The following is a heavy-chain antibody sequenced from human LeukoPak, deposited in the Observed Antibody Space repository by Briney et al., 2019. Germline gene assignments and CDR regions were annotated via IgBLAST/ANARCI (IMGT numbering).Heavy chain of an antibody. D-gene: IGHD5-18*01. CDR3: AKDLRRYRNSFFDY. Sequence: GGSLRLSCAASGFTFSSIAMSWVRQAPDKGLEWVSTISGSGGGTYYADSVKGRFTISRDDSKNTLYLQMNSLRADDTAVYYCAKDLRRYRNSFFDYWGQGNLVTVSS. V-gene: IGHV3-23*01. J-gene: IGHJ4*02. CDR2: ISGSGGGT. CDR1: GFTFSSIA.